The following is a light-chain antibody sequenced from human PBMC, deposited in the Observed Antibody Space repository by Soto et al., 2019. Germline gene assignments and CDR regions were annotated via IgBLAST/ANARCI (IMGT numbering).Light chain of an antibody. CDR3: QQYGSSFT. V-gene: IGKV3-20*01. Sequence: EIVLTQSPGTLSLSPGERATLSCRASQSVSRNHLAWYQQKPGQAPILLIYDASTRATGIPDRFSGSGSGTDFALIINRLEPEDFAVYSCQQYGSSFTFGGGTKVEIK. CDR1: QSVSRNH. J-gene: IGKJ4*01. CDR2: DAS.